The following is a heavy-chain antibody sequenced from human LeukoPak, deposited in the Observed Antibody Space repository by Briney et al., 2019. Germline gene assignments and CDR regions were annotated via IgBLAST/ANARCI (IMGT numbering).Heavy chain of an antibody. CDR1: GFTFSTYG. Sequence: PGRSLRLSCDASGFTFSTYGMHWVRQVPGKGLEWVALISFDGSYEHYVDSVKGRFTISRDNAKNSLYLQMNSLRGEDSAVYYCAKDSSVHWSLFEYYMDVWGKGTTVTVSS. V-gene: IGHV3-30*18. J-gene: IGHJ6*03. CDR2: ISFDGSYE. D-gene: IGHD3-9*01. CDR3: AKDSSVHWSLFEYYMDV.